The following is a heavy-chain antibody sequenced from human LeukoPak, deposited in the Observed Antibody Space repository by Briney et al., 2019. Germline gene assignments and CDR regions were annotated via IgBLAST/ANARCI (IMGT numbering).Heavy chain of an antibody. CDR1: GFTFSSSA. CDR2: ISGSGSGT. J-gene: IGHJ6*03. D-gene: IGHD1-1*01. V-gene: IGHV3-23*01. Sequence: GGSLRISCTASGFTFSSSAITWVRQAPGKGLEWVSGISGSGSGTYYADFVKGRFTIARDKSKNTVYLEMNSLRAEDTAVYYCAKMNGYMDVWGKGTTVSVSS. CDR3: AKMNGYMDV.